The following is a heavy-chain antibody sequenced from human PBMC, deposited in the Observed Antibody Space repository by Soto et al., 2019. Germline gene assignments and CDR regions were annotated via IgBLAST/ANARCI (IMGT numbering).Heavy chain of an antibody. J-gene: IGHJ6*02. CDR2: IYYSGST. D-gene: IGHD3-9*01. Sequence: PSETLSLTCTVSGGSISSGDYYWSWIRQPPGKGLEWIGYIYYSGSTYYNPSLKSRVTISVDTSKNQFSLKLSSVTAADPAVSYCARDHYVRVILAGYGNYYGMDVWGQGTTVTVSS. V-gene: IGHV4-30-4*01. CDR3: ARDHYVRVILAGYGNYYGMDV. CDR1: GGSISSGDYY.